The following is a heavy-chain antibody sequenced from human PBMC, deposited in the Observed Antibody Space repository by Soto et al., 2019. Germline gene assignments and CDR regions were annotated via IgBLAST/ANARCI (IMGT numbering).Heavy chain of an antibody. J-gene: IGHJ6*02. D-gene: IGHD3-22*01. V-gene: IGHV3-53*01. CDR3: ARESYDSSGYPRVYYGMDV. CDR2: IYSGGST. CDR1: GFTVSSNY. Sequence: GGSLRLSCAASGFTVSSNYMSWVRQAPGKGLEWVSVIYSGGSTYYADSVKGRFTISRDNSKNTLYLQMNSLRAEDTAVYYCARESYDSSGYPRVYYGMDVWGQGTMVTVSS.